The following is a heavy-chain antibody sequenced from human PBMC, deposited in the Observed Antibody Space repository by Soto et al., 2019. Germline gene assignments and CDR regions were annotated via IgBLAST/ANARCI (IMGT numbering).Heavy chain of an antibody. J-gene: IGHJ4*02. V-gene: IGHV3-15*01. CDR1: GFTFSNAW. CDR2: IKSKTDGGTT. Sequence: PGGSLRLSCAASGFTFSNAWMSWVRQAPGKGLEWVGRIKSKTDGGTTDYAAPVKGRFTISRDDSKNTLYLQMNSLKTEDTAVYYCTTAIYYYDSSGYSYYFDYWGQGTLVTV. D-gene: IGHD3-22*01. CDR3: TTAIYYYDSSGYSYYFDY.